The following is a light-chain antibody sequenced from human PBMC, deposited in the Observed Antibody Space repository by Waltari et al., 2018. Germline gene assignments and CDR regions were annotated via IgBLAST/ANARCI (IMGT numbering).Light chain of an antibody. CDR3: QKYGTLPAT. Sequence: RATLSCRASQSVSRFLAWYQQKPGQAPRLLIYEASSRATDIPDRFSGSGSGTDFSLTISRLEPEDFAVYYCQKYGTLPATFGQGTKVEIK. CDR1: QSVSRF. J-gene: IGKJ1*01. V-gene: IGKV3-20*01. CDR2: EAS.